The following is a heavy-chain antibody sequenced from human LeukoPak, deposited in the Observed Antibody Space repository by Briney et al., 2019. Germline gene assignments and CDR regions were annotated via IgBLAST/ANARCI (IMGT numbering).Heavy chain of an antibody. V-gene: IGHV3-23*01. CDR2: FSCSGGRP. J-gene: IGHJ4*02. Sequence: VQPGASLGLSCAASGFTFSHYALSWVRPAPGKGLEWVSAFSCSGGRPYYADSVKGRFTISRDNSKNTLYLQMNSLKAGDTAVYYCATSGLSRFGFWGQGTLVTVSS. D-gene: IGHD2/OR15-2a*01. CDR3: ATSGLSRFGF. CDR1: GFTFSHYA.